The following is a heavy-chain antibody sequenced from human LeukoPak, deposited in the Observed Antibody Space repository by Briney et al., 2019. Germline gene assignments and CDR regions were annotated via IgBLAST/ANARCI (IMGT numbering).Heavy chain of an antibody. Sequence: GGSMRLSCAASGLAFSAYKMHWVRQAPRKGLVWVSRISTDGYTTDYADFVQGRFTASRDNTKNTRSLEMNSLRAEDTAVYYCVVGGSPGYWGQGTLVTVSS. CDR2: ISTDGYTT. CDR3: VVGGSPGY. CDR1: GLAFSAYK. D-gene: IGHD2-15*01. J-gene: IGHJ4*02. V-gene: IGHV3-74*01.